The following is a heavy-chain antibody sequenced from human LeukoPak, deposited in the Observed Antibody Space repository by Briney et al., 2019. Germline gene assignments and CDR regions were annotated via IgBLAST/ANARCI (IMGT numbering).Heavy chain of an antibody. D-gene: IGHD2-2*01. Sequence: GGSLRLSCAASGFTFSTHSMYWVRQAPGKGLEWVSSISASSNFIHYAESVRGRFTISRHNAKNSLYLQMNSRGAQDTAVYYCARPATGYCSSAGCHWDSWGQGTLVTVSS. CDR1: GFTFSTHS. CDR3: ARPATGYCSSAGCHWDS. V-gene: IGHV3-21*01. J-gene: IGHJ4*02. CDR2: ISASSNFI.